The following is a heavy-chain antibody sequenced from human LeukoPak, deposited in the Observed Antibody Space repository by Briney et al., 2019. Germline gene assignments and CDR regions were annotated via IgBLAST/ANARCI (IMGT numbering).Heavy chain of an antibody. V-gene: IGHV3-7*01. CDR1: GFIFSDYY. J-gene: IGHJ4*02. D-gene: IGHD1-26*01. CDR2: IKEDGSII. Sequence: GGSLRLSCAASGFIFSDYYMTWIRQAPGKGLEWLANIKEDGSIIRYLDSVKGRFTVSRDNAKNSLYLQMNSLRAEDTAVYYCARVRASGTYTLFDCWGQGTLVTVSS. CDR3: ARVRASGTYTLFDC.